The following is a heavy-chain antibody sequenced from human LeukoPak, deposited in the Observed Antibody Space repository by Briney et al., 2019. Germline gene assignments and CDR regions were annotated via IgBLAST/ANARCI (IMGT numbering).Heavy chain of an antibody. V-gene: IGHV4-59*01. Sequence: SETLSLTCTASGGSISNNYWSWIRQPPGKGLEWIGYVRYGGSTNYNPSLKSRVTISVDTSKNQFSLNLSSVTAADTAVYYCARDVTPATVWGQGTLVTVS. CDR3: ARDVTPATV. CDR2: VRYGGST. J-gene: IGHJ4*02. CDR1: GGSISNNY. D-gene: IGHD3-16*01.